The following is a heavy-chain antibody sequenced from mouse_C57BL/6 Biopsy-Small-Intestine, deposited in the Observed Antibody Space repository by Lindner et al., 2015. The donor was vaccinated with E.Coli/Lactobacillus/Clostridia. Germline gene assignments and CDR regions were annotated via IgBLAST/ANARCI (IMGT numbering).Heavy chain of an antibody. V-gene: IGHV1-64*01. CDR2: INLSGGST. D-gene: IGHD2-2*01. J-gene: IGHJ4*01. CDR3: ARVEGSSGYVFDY. CDR1: GYTFTRSY. Sequence: SVKVSCKASGYTFTRSYMHWVRQAPGQGLQWLGIINLSGGSTAYAQNFQGRVTMTRDTSTSTVYMELSGLTSEDTAVYYCARVEGSSGYVFDYWGQGTLVTVSS.